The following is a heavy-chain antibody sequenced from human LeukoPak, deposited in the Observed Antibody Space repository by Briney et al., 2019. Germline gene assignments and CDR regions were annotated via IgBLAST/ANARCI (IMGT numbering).Heavy chain of an antibody. Sequence: ASVKVSCKASGYTFTSYGISWVRQAPGQGLEWMGWISAYNGNTNYAQKLQGRVTMTTDTSTSTAYMELRSLRSDDTAVYYCARAYYYDSCGYYYLYYWGQGTLVTVSS. J-gene: IGHJ4*02. CDR1: GYTFTSYG. CDR2: ISAYNGNT. D-gene: IGHD3-22*01. V-gene: IGHV1-18*01. CDR3: ARAYYYDSCGYYYLYY.